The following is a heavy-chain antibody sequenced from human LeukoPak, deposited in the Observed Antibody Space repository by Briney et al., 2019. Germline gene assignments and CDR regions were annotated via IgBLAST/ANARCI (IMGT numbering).Heavy chain of an antibody. CDR3: ARDLGLFDY. V-gene: IGHV4-34*01. CDR1: GGSFSGYY. Sequence: SETLSLTCAVYGGSFSGYYWSWIRQPPGKGLEWIGSIYYSGSTYYNPSLKSRVTISVDTSKNQFSLKLSSVTAADTAVYYCARDLGLFDYWGQGTLVTVSS. D-gene: IGHD1-26*01. J-gene: IGHJ4*02. CDR2: IYYSGST.